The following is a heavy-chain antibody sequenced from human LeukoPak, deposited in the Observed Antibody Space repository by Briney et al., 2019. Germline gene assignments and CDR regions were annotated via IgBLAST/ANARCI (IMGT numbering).Heavy chain of an antibody. CDR3: ARAGGRDFHFDS. Sequence: SETLSLTCTVSGGSISSYYWSWIRQPAGKGLESIGRIYTSGSTNYNPSLKSRVTMSVDKSKNQFSLKLSSVTAADTAFYFCARAGGRDFHFDSWGQGTLVTVSS. D-gene: IGHD5-12*01. V-gene: IGHV4-4*07. CDR1: GGSISSYY. CDR2: IYTSGST. J-gene: IGHJ4*02.